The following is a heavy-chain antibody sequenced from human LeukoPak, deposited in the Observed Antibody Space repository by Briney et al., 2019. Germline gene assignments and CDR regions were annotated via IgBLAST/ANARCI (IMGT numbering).Heavy chain of an antibody. CDR3: ARDPLFSYAFDI. CDR2: INSDGSST. D-gene: IGHD3-10*02. J-gene: IGHJ3*02. V-gene: IGHV3-74*01. Sequence: PGGSLRLSCAASGFTFSSYWMHWVRQAPGKGLVWVSRINSDGSSTSYADSVRGRFTISRDNAKNTLYLQMNSLRAEDTAVYYCARDPLFSYAFDIWGQGTMVTVSS. CDR1: GFTFSSYW.